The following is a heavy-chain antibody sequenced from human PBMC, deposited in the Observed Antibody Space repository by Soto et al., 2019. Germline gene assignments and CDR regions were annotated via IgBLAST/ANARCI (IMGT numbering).Heavy chain of an antibody. CDR3: ARRSGTTFY. V-gene: IGHV4-4*02. J-gene: IGHJ4*02. CDR2: IFHSGST. D-gene: IGHD1-1*01. CDR1: SGSISSLNW. Sequence: QIQLQESGPGLVKPSGTLSLTCAVSSGSISSLNWWSWVRQPPGKGLEWIGEIFHSGSTNCNPSLKSRVDMSVDKSKNQFSLKVFSVTAADTALYFCARRSGTTFYWGRGTLVIVSS.